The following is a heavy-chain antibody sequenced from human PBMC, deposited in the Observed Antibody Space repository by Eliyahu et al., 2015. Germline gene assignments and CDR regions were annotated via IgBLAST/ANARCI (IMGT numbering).Heavy chain of an antibody. J-gene: IGHJ6*02. CDR1: GFSLSTSGMC. Sequence: QVTLRESGPALVKPTQTLTLTCTFSGFSLSTSGMCVSWXRQPPGKALEWLARIDWDDDRYYSTSLKTRLTISKDTSKNQVVLTMTNMDPVDTATYYCARMEVVVAATGYYYYGMDVWGQGTTVTVSS. D-gene: IGHD2-15*01. CDR2: IDWDDDR. V-gene: IGHV2-70*15. CDR3: ARMEVVVAATGYYYYGMDV.